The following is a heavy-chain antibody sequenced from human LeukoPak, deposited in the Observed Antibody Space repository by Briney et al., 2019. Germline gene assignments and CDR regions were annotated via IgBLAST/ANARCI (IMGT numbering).Heavy chain of an antibody. CDR3: ARASTNDAFDI. D-gene: IGHD1-26*01. CDR1: GGSISSSSYY. J-gene: IGHJ3*02. CDR2: IYYSGST. Sequence: SETLSLTCTVSGGSISSSSYYWGWIRQPPGKGLEWIGSIYYSGSTYYNPSLKSRVTISVDTSKNQFSLKLSSVTAADTAVYYCARASTNDAFDIWGQGTMVTVSS. V-gene: IGHV4-39*07.